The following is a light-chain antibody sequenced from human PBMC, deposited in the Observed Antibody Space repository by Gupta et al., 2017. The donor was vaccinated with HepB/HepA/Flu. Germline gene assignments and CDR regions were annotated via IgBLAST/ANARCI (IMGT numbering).Light chain of an antibody. V-gene: IGKV1-16*01. CDR3: RHYHDYPLT. CDR1: QGINTS. CDR2: GVS. Sequence: IQMTQSPSSLSASVGDRVTITCRASQGINTSLGWFQQQPGKAPKSLIYGVSTMQSGIPLRFSGSGSGTDFTLIISSLQPEDSASYYCRHYHDYPLTFGGGTKVELK. J-gene: IGKJ4*01.